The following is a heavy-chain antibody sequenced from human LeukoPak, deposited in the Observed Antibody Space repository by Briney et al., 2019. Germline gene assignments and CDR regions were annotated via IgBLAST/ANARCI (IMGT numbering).Heavy chain of an antibody. Sequence: GGSLRLSCAASRFTFSSYWMHWVRHASGKGLEWVAGIMWRSGSTGYGDSVKGRFTISRDNAKKSLYLQMNGLRVEDTAFYYCTKDLTPGGADVWGQGTTVTVSS. CDR1: RFTFSSYW. V-gene: IGHV3-9*01. CDR3: TKDLTPGGADV. D-gene: IGHD3-10*01. J-gene: IGHJ6*02. CDR2: IMWRSGST.